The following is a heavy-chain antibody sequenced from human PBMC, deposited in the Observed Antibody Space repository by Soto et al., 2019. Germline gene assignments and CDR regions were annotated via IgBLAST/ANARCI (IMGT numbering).Heavy chain of an antibody. CDR1: GGTFSSYT. V-gene: IGHV1-69*08. J-gene: IGHJ5*02. Sequence: QVQLVQSGAEVKKPGSSVKVSCKSSGGTFSSYTISGVRQAPGQGLEWMGRIIPILGIANYAQKFQGRVTIIADKSTSTAYMELSSLRSEDTAVYYCARDTSSGTTWGQGTLVTVSS. D-gene: IGHD6-19*01. CDR2: IIPILGIA. CDR3: ARDTSSGTT.